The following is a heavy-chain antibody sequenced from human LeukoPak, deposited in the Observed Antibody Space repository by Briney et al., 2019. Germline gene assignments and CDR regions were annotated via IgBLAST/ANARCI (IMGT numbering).Heavy chain of an antibody. CDR3: ARRYDILTGYYSY. Sequence: ASVKVSCKASGYTFISYDINWVRQATGQGLEWMGWMNPNSGNTGYAQKFQGRVTMTRNTSISTAYMELSSLRSEATAVYYCARRYDILTGYYSYWGQGTLVTVSS. V-gene: IGHV1-8*01. CDR2: MNPNSGNT. D-gene: IGHD3-9*01. J-gene: IGHJ4*02. CDR1: GYTFISYD.